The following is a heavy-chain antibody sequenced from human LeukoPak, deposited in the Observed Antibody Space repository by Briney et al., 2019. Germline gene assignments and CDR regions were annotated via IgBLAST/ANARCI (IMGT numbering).Heavy chain of an antibody. D-gene: IGHD3-10*01. CDR3: ARAEEKLLWFGESINWFDP. Sequence: SETLSLTCTVSGGSISSGDYYWSWIRQPPGKGLEWIGYIYHGGSTYYNPSLKSRVTISVDRSKNQFSLKLSSVTAADTAVYYCARAEEKLLWFGESINWFDPWGQGTLVTVSS. CDR1: GGSISSGDYY. J-gene: IGHJ5*02. CDR2: IYHGGST. V-gene: IGHV4-30-2*01.